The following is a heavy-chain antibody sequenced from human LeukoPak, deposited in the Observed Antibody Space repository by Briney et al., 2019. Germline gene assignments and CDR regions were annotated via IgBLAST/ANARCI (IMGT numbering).Heavy chain of an antibody. V-gene: IGHV1-69*06. CDR2: ISPIFGTE. J-gene: IGHJ4*02. Sequence: GASVKLSCETYGYTFTDYGLSWVRQAPGQGLEWMGGISPIFGTENYAEKFQGRVTITADKSTSTAYMELSSLRSEDTAVYYCATFGGYDRYYFAYWGQGTLVTVSS. CDR1: GYTFTDYG. CDR3: ATFGGYDRYYFAY. D-gene: IGHD5-12*01.